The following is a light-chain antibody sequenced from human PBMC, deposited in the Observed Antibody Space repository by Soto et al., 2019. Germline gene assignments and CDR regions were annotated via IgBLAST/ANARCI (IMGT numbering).Light chain of an antibody. CDR1: QTISSL. Sequence: DMQITQSPSTLSGSVGDRVAITCRSSQTISSLLAWYQQKPVKAPKVLIYKASTLKSGVPSRFSGSGSGTEFTLTISSLQPDDFATYYCQHYNSYSEAFGQGTKVDIK. CDR2: KAS. CDR3: QHYNSYSEA. V-gene: IGKV1-5*03. J-gene: IGKJ1*01.